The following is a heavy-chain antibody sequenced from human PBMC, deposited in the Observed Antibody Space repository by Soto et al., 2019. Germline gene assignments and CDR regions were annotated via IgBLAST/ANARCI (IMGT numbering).Heavy chain of an antibody. V-gene: IGHV1-3*01. D-gene: IGHD3-22*01. J-gene: IGHJ6*02. Sequence: ASVKVSCKASGYTFTSYAMHWVRQAPGQRLEWMGWINAGNGNTKYSQKFQGRVTITRDTSASTADMELSSLRSEDTAVYYCARVGAYYYDSSGYYPPDYYYYGMDVWGQGTTVTVSS. CDR3: ARVGAYYYDSSGYYPPDYYYYGMDV. CDR2: INAGNGNT. CDR1: GYTFTSYA.